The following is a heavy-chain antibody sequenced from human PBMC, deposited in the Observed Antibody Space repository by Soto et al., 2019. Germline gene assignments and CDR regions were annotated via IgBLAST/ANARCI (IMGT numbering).Heavy chain of an antibody. CDR1: GYTFTSYG. Sequence: SVKVSCKASGYTFTSYGISWVRQAPGQGLEWMGRIIPILGIANYAQKFQGRVTITADKSTSTAYMELSSLRSEDTAVYYCARLAYCGGDCSSWYYYGMDVWGQGTTVTVS. J-gene: IGHJ6*02. CDR2: IIPILGIA. CDR3: ARLAYCGGDCSSWYYYGMDV. V-gene: IGHV1-69*04. D-gene: IGHD2-21*02.